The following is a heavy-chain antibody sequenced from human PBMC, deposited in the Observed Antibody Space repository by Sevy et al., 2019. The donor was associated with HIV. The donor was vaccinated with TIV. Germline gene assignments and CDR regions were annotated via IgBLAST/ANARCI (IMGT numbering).Heavy chain of an antibody. D-gene: IGHD1-26*01. V-gene: IGHV4-59*11. CDR2: IYYNGHI. J-gene: IGHJ4*02. CDR3: AGENAWGRGYS. CDR1: GGSITSLY. Sequence: SETLSLTCTVSGGSITSLYWNWIRQPPGKGLEWIANIYYNGHINYNPSLKSRVTSPLDTSKNQFSLRLGSVTAADTARYYCAGENAWGRGYSWGQGTLVTVSS.